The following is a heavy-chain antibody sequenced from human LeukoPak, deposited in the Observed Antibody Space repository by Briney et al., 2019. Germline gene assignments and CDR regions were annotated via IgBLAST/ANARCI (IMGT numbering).Heavy chain of an antibody. V-gene: IGHV1-18*01. J-gene: IGHJ5*02. CDR3: ARADSCPPNRNPDLCHIAAADNWFDP. CDR1: GYTFTSYG. Sequence: ASVKVSCKASGYTFTSYGISWVRQAPGQGLEWRGWISAYNGNTNYAQKLQGRVTMTTDTSTSAAYMELRSLRSDDTAVYYCARADSCPPNRNPDLCHIAAADNWFDPWGQGTLVTVSS. CDR2: ISAYNGNT. D-gene: IGHD6-13*01.